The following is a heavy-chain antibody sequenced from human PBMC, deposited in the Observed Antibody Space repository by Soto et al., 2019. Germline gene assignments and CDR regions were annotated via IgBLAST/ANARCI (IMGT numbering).Heavy chain of an antibody. V-gene: IGHV3-43D*04. CDR3: AKDMAGDYMWGSAYYYYYGMDV. Sequence: GWSLRLSCSASVFTFDDYAMHWCRQAPGKGLEWVSLISWDGGSTYYADSVKGRFTISRDNSKNSLYLQMNSLRAEDTALYYCAKDMAGDYMWGSAYYYYYGMDVWGQGTTVTVSS. CDR2: ISWDGGST. D-gene: IGHD4-17*01. J-gene: IGHJ6*02. CDR1: VFTFDDYA.